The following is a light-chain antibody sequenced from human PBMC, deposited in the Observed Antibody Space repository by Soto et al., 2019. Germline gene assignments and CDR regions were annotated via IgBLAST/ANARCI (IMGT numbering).Light chain of an antibody. J-gene: IGKJ2*01. CDR2: AAS. Sequence: DIQVTQSPPSLSASVGDRVTITCRASQSISSSLNWYQQKPGKATKVLIHAASNLQSGVPSRFSGSGSGTDFTLTISSLQPEDFASYFCQQSRSTPYTFGQGTKVEIK. CDR1: QSISSS. V-gene: IGKV1-39*01. CDR3: QQSRSTPYT.